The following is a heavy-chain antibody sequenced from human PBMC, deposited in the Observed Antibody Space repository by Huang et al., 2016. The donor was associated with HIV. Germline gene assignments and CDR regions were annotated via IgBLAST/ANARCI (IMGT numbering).Heavy chain of an antibody. D-gene: IGHD2-15*01. CDR2: ISDDGRSC. CDR3: AKESRWFSDFDQ. J-gene: IGHJ5*02. Sequence: QVQLVESGGGVVQPGTSLRLSCAASGFIFSNFGMHWVRQGPGKGLDGVAVISDDGRSCRYSDSVKVRFTISRDNDKNTLSLEMNRLRHDDTAVYYCAKESRWFSDFDQWGQGTLVTVSS. CDR1: GFIFSNFG. V-gene: IGHV3-30*18.